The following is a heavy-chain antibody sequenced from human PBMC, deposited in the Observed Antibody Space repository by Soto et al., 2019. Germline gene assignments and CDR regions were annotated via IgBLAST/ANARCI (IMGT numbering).Heavy chain of an antibody. V-gene: IGHV3-30*18. J-gene: IGHJ4*02. CDR1: GFTFSTYG. Sequence: QVQLVESGGGVVQPGRSLRLSCAASGFTFSTYGMHWVRQAPGKGLEWVAVVSYDGSDKYYADSVKGRFTVSRDNSKNTLYLQLSSLRTEDTAVYYCAKDRLDGDYVSALGHWGQGTLVTVSS. CDR3: AKDRLDGDYVSALGH. D-gene: IGHD4-17*01. CDR2: VSYDGSDK.